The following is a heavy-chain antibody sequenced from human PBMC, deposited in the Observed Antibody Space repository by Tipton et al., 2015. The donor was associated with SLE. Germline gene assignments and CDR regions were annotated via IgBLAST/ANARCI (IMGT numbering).Heavy chain of an antibody. Sequence: TLSLTCTVSGGSISSYYWSWIRQPPGKGLEWIGYIYYSGSTNYNPSLKSRVTISVDTSKNQFSLKLSSVTAADTAVYYCARDPSGGGTAAFDIWGQGTMVTVSS. D-gene: IGHD3-10*01. CDR2: IYYSGST. CDR1: GGSISSYY. V-gene: IGHV4-59*01. CDR3: ARDPSGGGTAAFDI. J-gene: IGHJ3*02.